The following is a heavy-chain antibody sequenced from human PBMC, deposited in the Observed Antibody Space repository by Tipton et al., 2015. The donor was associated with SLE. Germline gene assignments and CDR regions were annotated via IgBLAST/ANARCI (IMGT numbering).Heavy chain of an antibody. CDR3: AKGEAPNCGGDGYGG. Sequence: SLRLSCAASGFTFSSFAMSWVRQAPGKGLEWVSVIYASARTYYPDSMKGRFTISRDNSRDTVYLQMNSLRADDTAVYYCAKGEAPNCGGDGYGGWGQGTLVTVSS. CDR2: IYASART. CDR1: GFTFSSFA. D-gene: IGHD2-21*02. J-gene: IGHJ4*02. V-gene: IGHV3-23*05.